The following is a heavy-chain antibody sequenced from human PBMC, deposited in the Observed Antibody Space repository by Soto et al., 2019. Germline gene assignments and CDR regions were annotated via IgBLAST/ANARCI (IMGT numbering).Heavy chain of an antibody. V-gene: IGHV3-33*01. CDR1: GFTFSSYG. CDR3: ARDGGNLPFDY. Sequence: QVQLVESGGGVVQPGRSLRLSCAASGFTFSSYGMHWVRQAPGKGLEWVAVIWYDGSNKYYADSVKGRFTISRDNSKNTLYLQMNILRAEDTAVYYCARDGGNLPFDYWGQGTLVTVSS. D-gene: IGHD2-15*01. CDR2: IWYDGSNK. J-gene: IGHJ4*02.